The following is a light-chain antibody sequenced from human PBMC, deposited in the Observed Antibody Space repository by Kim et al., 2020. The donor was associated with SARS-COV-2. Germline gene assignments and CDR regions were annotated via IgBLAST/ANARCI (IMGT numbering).Light chain of an antibody. J-gene: IGLJ3*02. V-gene: IGLV1-47*02. CDR3: AAWEDRLSGWV. CDR1: SSNIGSNY. CDR2: SNN. Sequence: QSVLTQPPSASGTPGQRVTISCSGSSSNIGSNYVYWYQQLPGTAPKLLIYSNNQRPSGVPDRFSGSKSGTSASLAISGLRSEDEADYYCAAWEDRLSGWVFGGGTQLTVL.